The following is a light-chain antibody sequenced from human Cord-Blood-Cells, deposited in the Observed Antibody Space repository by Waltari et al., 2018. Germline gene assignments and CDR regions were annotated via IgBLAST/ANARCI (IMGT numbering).Light chain of an antibody. CDR2: AAS. J-gene: IGKJ4*01. Sequence: QMTQDPASVSAAVGARIASTCRASQGISSWLAWYQQKPGQAPKLLIYAASSLHSGVPSRFSGSGSGTDFTLTISSLQPEDFATYYCQQANSFPLTFGGGTKVEIK. CDR1: QGISSW. V-gene: IGKV1-12*01. CDR3: QQANSFPLT.